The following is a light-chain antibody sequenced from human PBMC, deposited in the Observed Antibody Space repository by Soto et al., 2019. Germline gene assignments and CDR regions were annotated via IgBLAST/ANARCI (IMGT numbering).Light chain of an antibody. Sequence: QSVLTQPPSASGTPGQRVTISCSGSSSNIGRNTVNWYQHLPGTAPKLLIYYNDQRPSGVPDRFSGSKSGTSASLAISGLQSEDEADYYCAAWDDSLSGYVVFGGGTKLTVL. CDR1: SSNIGRNT. CDR2: YND. J-gene: IGLJ2*01. V-gene: IGLV1-44*01. CDR3: AAWDDSLSGYVV.